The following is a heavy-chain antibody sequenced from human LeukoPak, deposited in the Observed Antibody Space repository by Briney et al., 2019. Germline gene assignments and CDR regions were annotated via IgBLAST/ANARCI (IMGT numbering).Heavy chain of an antibody. Sequence: PGGSLRLSCAASGFTFSDLWMHWVRQVPGEGLGGVAVSLGDVTAIYSDSVTGRFTVSRDNAKNTLYLQANSLRVEDTAVYYCARGGPGTGMDYWGHGALVTVSS. J-gene: IGHJ4*01. CDR2: SLGDVTA. V-gene: IGHV3-74*01. CDR3: ARGGPGTGMDY. D-gene: IGHD1-1*01. CDR1: GFTFSDLW.